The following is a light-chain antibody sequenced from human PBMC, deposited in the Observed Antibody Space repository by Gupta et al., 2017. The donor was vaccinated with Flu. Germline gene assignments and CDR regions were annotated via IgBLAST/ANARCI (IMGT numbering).Light chain of an antibody. CDR3: QKSDYLPIT. V-gene: IGKV1-33*01. CDR1: PDIDNY. J-gene: IGKJ4*01. CDR2: DVA. Sequence: DIQMTQSPSSLSASVGDSVTITCQASPDIDNYVNWYQQKPGKAPKLLIDDVAYLKAGVPSRCSGSGSGTVCSCTISSLQPEDGATYYWQKSDYLPITFGGGTTVEIK.